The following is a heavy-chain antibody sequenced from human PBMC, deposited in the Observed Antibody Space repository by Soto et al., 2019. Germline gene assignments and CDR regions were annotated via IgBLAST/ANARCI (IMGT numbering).Heavy chain of an antibody. CDR3: ARDPEYYDFWSGPELYYYGMDV. Sequence: GGSLRLSCAASGFTFSSYWMHWVRQAPGKGLVWVSRINSDGSSTSYADSVKGRFTISRDNAKNTLYLQMNSLRAKDTAVYYCARDPEYYDFWSGPELYYYGMDVWGQGTTVTVSS. CDR2: INSDGSST. CDR1: GFTFSSYW. D-gene: IGHD3-3*01. V-gene: IGHV3-74*01. J-gene: IGHJ6*02.